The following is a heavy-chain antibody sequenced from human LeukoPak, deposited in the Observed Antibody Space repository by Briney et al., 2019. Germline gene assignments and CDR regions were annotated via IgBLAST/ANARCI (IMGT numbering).Heavy chain of an antibody. CDR2: IRSKANNYAT. CDR1: GFTFSGSA. CDR3: TRLEEAGSSLDY. Sequence: GGSLRLSCAASGFTFSGSAMHWVRQASGKGREWVGRIRSKANNYATAYAASVKGRFIVSRDDSQNTAYLQMNSLKIEDTAVYYCTRLEEAGSSLDYWGQGTLVSVAS. J-gene: IGHJ4*02. D-gene: IGHD1-7*01. V-gene: IGHV3-73*01.